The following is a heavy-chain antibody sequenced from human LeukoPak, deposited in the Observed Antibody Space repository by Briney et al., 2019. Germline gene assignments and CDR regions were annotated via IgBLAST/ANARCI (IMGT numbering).Heavy chain of an antibody. CDR3: ARAGSSSGGAFDI. Sequence: PGGSLRLSCAASGFTFSSYEMNWVRQAPGKGLEWVSSISSSSSYIYYADSVKGRFTISRDNAKNSLYLQMNSLRAEDTAVYYCARAGSSSGGAFDIWGQGTMVTVSS. CDR1: GFTFSSYE. V-gene: IGHV3-21*01. CDR2: ISSSSSYI. J-gene: IGHJ3*02. D-gene: IGHD6-13*01.